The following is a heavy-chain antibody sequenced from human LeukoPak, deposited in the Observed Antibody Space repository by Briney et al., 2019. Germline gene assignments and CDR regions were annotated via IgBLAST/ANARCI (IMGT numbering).Heavy chain of an antibody. CDR3: ARALSSVAGASEFDY. D-gene: IGHD6-19*01. Sequence: SETLTLTCTVSGGSISSYYWSWIRQPPGKGLEWIGYIYYSGSTNYNPSLKSRVTISVDTSKNQFSLKLSSVTAADTAVYYCARALSSVAGASEFDYWGQGTLVTVSS. CDR1: GGSISSYY. J-gene: IGHJ4*02. V-gene: IGHV4-59*01. CDR2: IYYSGST.